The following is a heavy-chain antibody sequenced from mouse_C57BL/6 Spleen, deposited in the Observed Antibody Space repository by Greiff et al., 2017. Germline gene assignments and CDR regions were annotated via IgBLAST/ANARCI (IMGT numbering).Heavy chain of an antibody. V-gene: IGHV1-31*01. CDR3: ARGDAYYSNYEAWFAD. J-gene: IGHJ3*01. CDR1: GYSFTGYY. Sequence: EVQLQQSGPELVKPGASVKISCKASGYSFTGYYMHWVKQSHGNILDWIGYIYPYNGVSSYNQKFKGKATLTVDKSSSTAYMELRSLTSEDSAVYYCARGDAYYSNYEAWFADWGQGTLVTVSA. CDR2: IYPYNGVS. D-gene: IGHD2-5*01.